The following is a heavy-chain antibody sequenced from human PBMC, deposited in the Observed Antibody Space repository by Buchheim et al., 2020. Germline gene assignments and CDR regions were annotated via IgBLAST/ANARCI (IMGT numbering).Heavy chain of an antibody. J-gene: IGHJ4*02. CDR3: ARLVSYLDY. V-gene: IGHV5-51*03. CDR2: IYPDDSDT. D-gene: IGHD3-9*01. CDR1: GYSFSSYW. Sequence: EVQLVQSGAEVKKAGESLRISCKASGYSFSSYWFAWVRQMPGKGLEWVGIIYPDDSDTTYSPSFQGHVTISVVKSLKTAYLQWNSLKPSDTAMYYCARLVSYLDYWGQGTL.